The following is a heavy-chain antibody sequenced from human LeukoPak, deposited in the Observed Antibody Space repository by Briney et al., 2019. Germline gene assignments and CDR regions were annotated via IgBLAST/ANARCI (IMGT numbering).Heavy chain of an antibody. CDR3: ARTRVLRYFDAPPGY. Sequence: GASVKVSCKASGYSFTSYYIHWVRQAPGQGLEWMGIINPSGSITSYAQKFQGRVTMTRDMSTSTVYMKLSSLRSEDTAVYYCARTRVLRYFDAPPGYWGQGTLVTVSS. D-gene: IGHD3-9*01. CDR1: GYSFTSYY. V-gene: IGHV1-46*01. CDR2: INPSGSIT. J-gene: IGHJ4*02.